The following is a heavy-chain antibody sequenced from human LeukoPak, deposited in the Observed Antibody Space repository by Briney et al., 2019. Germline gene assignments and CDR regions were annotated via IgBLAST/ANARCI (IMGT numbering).Heavy chain of an antibody. CDR2: ISRSSSII. CDR1: GFTFSDYN. Sequence: GGSLRLSCGASGFTFSDYNMNWVRQAPGKGREWVSYISRSSSIIYYADSVKGRFTISRDSAKNSLYLQMNSLGAEDTAVYYCARDRLAVAGRGYFDYWGQGTLVTVSS. J-gene: IGHJ4*02. CDR3: ARDRLAVAGRGYFDY. D-gene: IGHD6-19*01. V-gene: IGHV3-48*01.